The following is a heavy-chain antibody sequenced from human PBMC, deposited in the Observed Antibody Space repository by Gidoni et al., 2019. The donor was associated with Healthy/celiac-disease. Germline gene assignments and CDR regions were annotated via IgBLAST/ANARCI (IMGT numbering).Heavy chain of an antibody. CDR3: ATDGASSGYPPYYYYYGMDV. CDR2: FDPEDGET. CDR1: GYTLTELS. V-gene: IGHV1-24*01. Sequence: QVQLVQSGAEVKKPVASVKVSCKVSGYTLTELSLPWVRQAPGKGLEWMGGFDPEDGETIYAQKFQGRVTMTEDTSTDPAYMELSSLRSEDTAVYYCATDGASSGYPPYYYYYGMDVWGQGTTVTVSS. D-gene: IGHD3-22*01. J-gene: IGHJ6*02.